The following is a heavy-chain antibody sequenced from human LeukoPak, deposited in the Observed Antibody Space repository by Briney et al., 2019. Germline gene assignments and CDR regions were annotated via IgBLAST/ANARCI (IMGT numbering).Heavy chain of an antibody. CDR1: GFTFDDYA. D-gene: IGHD4-17*01. CDR3: AVEGPYGDYALGY. V-gene: IGHV3-9*03. J-gene: IGHJ4*02. CDR2: ISWSSGSI. Sequence: GGSLRLSCAASGFTFDDYATHWVRQAPGKGLEWVSGISWSSGSIGYADSVKGRFTISRDNAKNSLYLQMNSLRAEDMALYYCAVEGPYGDYALGYWGQGTLVTVSS.